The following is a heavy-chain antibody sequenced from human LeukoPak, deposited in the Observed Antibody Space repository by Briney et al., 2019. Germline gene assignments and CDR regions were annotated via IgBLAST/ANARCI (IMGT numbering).Heavy chain of an antibody. CDR3: AREEAHYCSSTSCYSAFDY. V-gene: IGHV4-59*01. D-gene: IGHD2-2*01. CDR1: GGSISSYY. J-gene: IGHJ4*02. Sequence: SETLSLTCTVSGGSISSYYWSWIRQPPGKGLEWIGYIYYSGSTNYNPSLKSRVTISVDTSKNQFSLKLSSVTAADTAVYYCAREEAHYCSSTSCYSAFDYWGQGTLVTVSS. CDR2: IYYSGST.